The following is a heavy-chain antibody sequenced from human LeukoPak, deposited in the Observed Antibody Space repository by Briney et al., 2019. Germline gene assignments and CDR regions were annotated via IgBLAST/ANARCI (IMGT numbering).Heavy chain of an antibody. CDR2: IYSGGST. CDR3: ARGDSSGWYINWYFDL. V-gene: IGHV3-66*01. CDR1: GFTVSSNY. D-gene: IGHD6-19*01. Sequence: GGSLRLSCAASGFTVSSNYMSWVRQAPGKGLEWVSVIYSGGSTYYADSVKGRFTISRDNSKNTLYLQMNSLRAEDTAVYYCARGDSSGWYINWYFDLWGRGTLVTVSS. J-gene: IGHJ2*01.